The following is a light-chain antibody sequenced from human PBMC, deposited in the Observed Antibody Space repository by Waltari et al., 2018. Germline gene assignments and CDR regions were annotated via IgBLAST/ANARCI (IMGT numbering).Light chain of an antibody. CDR1: QNVYTF. V-gene: IGKV3-11*01. CDR3: QQRANWPPLT. CDR2: ETS. Sequence: EIVLTQSPGTLSLSPGERATISCRSSQNVYTFLAWYQQKPGQPPRLLIYETSMRATGTPARFSGSGSGTEFTLTISSLEPEDSAVYYCQQRANWPPLTFGGGTKVEI. J-gene: IGKJ4*01.